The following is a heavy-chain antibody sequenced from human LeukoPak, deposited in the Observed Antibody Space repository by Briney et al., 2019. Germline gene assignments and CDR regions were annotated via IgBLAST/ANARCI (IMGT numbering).Heavy chain of an antibody. J-gene: IGHJ4*02. CDR3: AKDGPLVGPYYFDY. D-gene: IGHD1-26*01. CDR2: ISGSGVST. CDR1: GFTFTSYA. V-gene: IGHV3-23*01. Sequence: GGSLRLSCAASGFTFTSYAMNWVRQAPGKGLEWVSAISGSGVSTYYADSVKGRFTISRDNSKNMLYLQMNSLRAEDTAAYYCAKDGPLVGPYYFDYWGQGTLVTVSS.